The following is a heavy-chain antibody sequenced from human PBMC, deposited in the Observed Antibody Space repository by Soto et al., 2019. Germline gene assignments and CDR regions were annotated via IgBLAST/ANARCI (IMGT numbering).Heavy chain of an antibody. Sequence: EVQLVESGGGFVQPGRSLRLSCAASGFTFDDYAMHWVRQAPGTGLEWVSGISWNSGSIGYADSVKGRFTISRDNAKNSLYLQMNSLRAEDTALYYCATDGGYDWSHFDYWGQGTLVTVS. CDR1: GFTFDDYA. J-gene: IGHJ4*02. CDR2: ISWNSGSI. CDR3: ATDGGYDWSHFDY. D-gene: IGHD5-12*01. V-gene: IGHV3-9*01.